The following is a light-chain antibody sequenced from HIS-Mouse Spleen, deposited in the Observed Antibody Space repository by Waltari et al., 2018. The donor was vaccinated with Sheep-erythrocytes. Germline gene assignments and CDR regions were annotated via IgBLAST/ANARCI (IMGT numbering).Light chain of an antibody. Sequence: QSALTQPRSVSGSPGQSVTISCTGTTSDFGVYTYSPWYQQTPGKAPKSMIYDVSKRPSGVPARFSGSKSGTTASLTISGLQAEDEADYYCCSYAGSYTFWVFGGGTKLTVL. CDR1: TSDFGVYTY. CDR2: DVS. J-gene: IGLJ3*02. V-gene: IGLV2-11*01. CDR3: CSYAGSYTFWV.